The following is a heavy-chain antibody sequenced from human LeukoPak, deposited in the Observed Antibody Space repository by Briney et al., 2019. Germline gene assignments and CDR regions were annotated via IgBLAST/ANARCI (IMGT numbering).Heavy chain of an antibody. Sequence: GGSLRLSCAASGFTFSTSWMSWVRQAPGKGLEWVAPIKQDESKTYYVDSVRGRFTISRDNAKNSLYLQMNSLRADDTAVYFCAREYSSSARDYWGQGTLVTVSS. D-gene: IGHD6-6*01. CDR3: AREYSSSARDY. J-gene: IGHJ4*02. CDR1: GFTFSTSW. V-gene: IGHV3-7*05. CDR2: IKQDESKT.